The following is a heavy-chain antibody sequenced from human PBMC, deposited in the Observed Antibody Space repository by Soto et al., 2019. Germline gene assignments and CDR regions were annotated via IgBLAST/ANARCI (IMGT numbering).Heavy chain of an antibody. CDR1: GFTFSDYC. CDR3: ARVFFDKWVRQGGFDY. CDR2: ISSSGSTI. D-gene: IGHD1-26*01. V-gene: IGHV3-11*01. Sequence: QLQLVESGGGLVKPGGSLRLSCAASGFTFSDYCMSWIRQAPGKGLEWVSYISSSGSTIYYADSVKGRFTISRDNAKNSLYLQMNSLRAEDTAVYYCARVFFDKWVRQGGFDYWGQGTLVTVSS. J-gene: IGHJ4*02.